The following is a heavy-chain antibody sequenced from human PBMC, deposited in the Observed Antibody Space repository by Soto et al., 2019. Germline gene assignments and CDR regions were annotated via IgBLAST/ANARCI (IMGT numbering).Heavy chain of an antibody. D-gene: IGHD6-13*01. CDR2: ISSSSSYI. V-gene: IGHV3-21*01. CDR3: ARDQAANYGMDV. J-gene: IGHJ6*02. Sequence: LRLSCAASGFTFSSYSMNWVRQAPGKGLEWVSSISSSSSYIYYADSVKGRFTISRDNAKNSLYLQMNSLRAEDTAVYYCARDQAANYGMDVWGQGTTVTVSS. CDR1: GFTFSSYS.